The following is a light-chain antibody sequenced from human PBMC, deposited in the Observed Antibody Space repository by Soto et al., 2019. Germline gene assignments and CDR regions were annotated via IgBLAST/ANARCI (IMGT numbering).Light chain of an antibody. V-gene: IGLV1-40*01. Sequence: QAVVMQPPSVSGAPGQRVTISCTGSTSNIGAGYDVHWYQQLPGTAPKLLIYDNTYRPSGVPDRFSGSKSGSSASLAITGLQAEDEADYYCQSFDSSRRGSVFGSGTKLTVL. CDR2: DNT. CDR3: QSFDSSRRGSV. CDR1: TSNIGAGYD. J-gene: IGLJ1*01.